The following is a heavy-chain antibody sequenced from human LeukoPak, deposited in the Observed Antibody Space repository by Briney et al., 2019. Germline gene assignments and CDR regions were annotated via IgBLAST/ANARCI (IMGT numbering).Heavy chain of an antibody. CDR1: GFTFSSYV. V-gene: IGHV3-21*04. J-gene: IGHJ3*02. D-gene: IGHD2-8*01. CDR2: ISSSSSYI. Sequence: GGSLRLSCAASGFTFSSYVMNWVRQAPGKGLEWVSSISSSSSYIYYADSVKGRFTISRDNAKNSLYLQMNSLRAEDTAVYYCARDAGARGNVFDIWGQGTMVTVSS. CDR3: ARDAGARGNVFDI.